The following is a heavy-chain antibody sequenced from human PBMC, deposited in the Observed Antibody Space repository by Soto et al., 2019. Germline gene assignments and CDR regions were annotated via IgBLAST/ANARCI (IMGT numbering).Heavy chain of an antibody. CDR1: GYTFTTYP. D-gene: IGHD3-10*01. V-gene: IGHV1-3*01. J-gene: IGHJ5*02. CDR3: ARDQEYYGSGSWLDP. Sequence: ASVKVSCKTSGYTFTTYPMHWVRQAPGQRLEWMGWINAGHVNTKYSQKFQDRVTITSDTSANTVYMELSSLRSEDTAVYYCARDQEYYGSGSWLDPWGQGTLVTVSS. CDR2: INAGHVNT.